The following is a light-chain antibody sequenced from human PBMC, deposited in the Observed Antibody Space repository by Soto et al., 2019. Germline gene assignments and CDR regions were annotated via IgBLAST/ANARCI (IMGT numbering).Light chain of an antibody. CDR3: NSYSSSSTSYL. CDR2: DVT. J-gene: IGLJ1*01. V-gene: IGLV2-14*01. Sequence: QSVLTQPASVSGSPGQSITISCTGTSSDVGDYNHVSWYQQHPGKAPKLVIYDVTNRPSGVSNRFFGSKSANTASLTIPGLQADDEADYYCNSYSSSSTSYLFGTGTKVTVL. CDR1: SSDVGDYNH.